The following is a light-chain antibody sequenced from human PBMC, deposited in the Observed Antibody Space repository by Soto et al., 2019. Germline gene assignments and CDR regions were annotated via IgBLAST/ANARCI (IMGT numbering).Light chain of an antibody. CDR3: QQYEASPLT. CDR1: QSLSTYS. CDR2: AAS. Sequence: EFVLTQSPGTLSLSPGERATLSCRASQSLSTYSLAWYQQKPGQTPRLLIYAASTRDTDIPDRFNGSGSGTDFALTISRLEPEDFALYYCQQYEASPLTFGPGTKVDVK. V-gene: IGKV3-20*01. J-gene: IGKJ3*01.